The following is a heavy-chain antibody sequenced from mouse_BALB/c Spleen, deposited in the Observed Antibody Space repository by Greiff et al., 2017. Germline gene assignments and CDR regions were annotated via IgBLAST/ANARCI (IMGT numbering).Heavy chain of an antibody. CDR3: ARELLLDY. CDR2: ISSGGST. V-gene: IGHV5-6-5*01. D-gene: IGHD1-1*01. CDR1: GFTFSSYA. Sequence: EVHLVESGGGLVKPGGSLKLSCAASGFTFSSYAMSWVRQTPEKRLEWVASISSGGSTYYPDSVKGRFTISRDNARNILYLQMSSLRSEDTAMYYCARELLLDYWGQGTTLTVSS. J-gene: IGHJ2*01.